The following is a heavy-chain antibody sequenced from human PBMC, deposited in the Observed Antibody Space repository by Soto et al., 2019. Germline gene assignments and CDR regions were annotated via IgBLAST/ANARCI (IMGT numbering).Heavy chain of an antibody. V-gene: IGHV4-59*01. CDR2: IYYSGST. CDR3: ARYRYGDYDN. CDR1: GGSISSYY. Sequence: SETLSLTCTVSGGSISSYYWSWIRQPPGKGLEWIGYIYYSGSTNYNPSLKSRVTVSVDTSKNQFSLKVSSVTAADTAVYYCARYRYGDYDNWGQGTLVTVSS. D-gene: IGHD4-17*01. J-gene: IGHJ4*02.